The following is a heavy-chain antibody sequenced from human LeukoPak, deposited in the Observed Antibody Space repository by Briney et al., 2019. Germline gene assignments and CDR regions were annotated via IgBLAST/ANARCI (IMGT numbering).Heavy chain of an antibody. J-gene: IGHJ4*02. CDR2: ISSSSTMI. V-gene: IGHV3-48*01. D-gene: IGHD3-10*01. CDR3: ARGITVIRGVLLDF. Sequence: GGSLRLSCAASEFNFENFAMNWVRQAPGKGLEWLSYISSSSTMIEYADSVKGRFTISRDNAKNSLYLQMSSLKGEDTAVYCCARGITVIRGVLLDFWGQGTQVIVSS. CDR1: EFNFENFA.